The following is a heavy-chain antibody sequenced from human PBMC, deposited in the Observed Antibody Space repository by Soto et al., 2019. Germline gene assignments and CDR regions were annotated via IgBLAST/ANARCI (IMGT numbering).Heavy chain of an antibody. D-gene: IGHD2-15*01. CDR3: AREGGYCSGGSCYSYGMAV. J-gene: IGHJ6*02. Sequence: QVQLVESGGGVVQPGRSLRLSCAASGFTFSSYGMHWVRQAPGKGLEWVAVIWYDGSNKYYADSVKGRFTISRDNSKNTLYLQMNSLRAEDTAVYYCAREGGYCSGGSCYSYGMAVWGQGTTVTVSS. V-gene: IGHV3-33*01. CDR1: GFTFSSYG. CDR2: IWYDGSNK.